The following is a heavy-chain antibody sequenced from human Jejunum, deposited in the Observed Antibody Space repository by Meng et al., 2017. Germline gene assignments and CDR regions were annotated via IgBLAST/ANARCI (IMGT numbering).Heavy chain of an antibody. V-gene: IGHV3-73*01. Sequence: GGSLRLSCAASGLTFSGSAMHWVCQASGKGLEWVGSIRSKANSYATAYDASVKGRFTISRDDSKNTAYLQMNSLKTEDTAVYYCTRHVGFDSSGYYDYWGQGTLVTVSS. CDR3: TRHVGFDSSGYYDY. J-gene: IGHJ4*02. D-gene: IGHD3-22*01. CDR2: IRSKANSYAT. CDR1: GLTFSGSA.